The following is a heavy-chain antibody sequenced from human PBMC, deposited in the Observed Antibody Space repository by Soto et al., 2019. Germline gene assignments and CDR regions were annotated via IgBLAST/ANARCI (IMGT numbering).Heavy chain of an antibody. CDR2: IIPIFGTA. V-gene: IGHV1-69*13. D-gene: IGHD6-19*01. Sequence: GASVKVSCKASGGTFSSYAISWVRQAPGQGLEWMGGIIPIFGTANYAQKFQGRVTITADESTSTAYMELSSLRSEDTAVYYCAREGQWLPERGTYYFDYWGQGTLVTVSS. CDR1: GGTFSSYA. J-gene: IGHJ4*02. CDR3: AREGQWLPERGTYYFDY.